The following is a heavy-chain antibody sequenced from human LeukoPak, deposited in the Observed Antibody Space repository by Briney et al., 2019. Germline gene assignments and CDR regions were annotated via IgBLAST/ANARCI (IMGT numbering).Heavy chain of an antibody. J-gene: IGHJ4*02. V-gene: IGHV3-30*03. CDR3: ASLYSSSSGLDY. CDR1: GFTFSSYG. CDR2: ISYDGSNK. D-gene: IGHD6-6*01. Sequence: GGSLRLSCAASGFTFSSYGMHWVRQAPGKGLEWVAVISYDGSNKYYADSVKGRFTTSRDNSKNTLYLQMNSLRAEDTAVYYCASLYSSSSGLDYWGQGTLVTVSS.